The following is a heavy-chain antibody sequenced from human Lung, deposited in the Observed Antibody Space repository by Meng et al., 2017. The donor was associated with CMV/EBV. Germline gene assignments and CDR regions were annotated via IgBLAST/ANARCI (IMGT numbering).Heavy chain of an antibody. Sequence: SGYTFTGYYMHWVRQAPGQGLEWMGWINPNSGGANYAQKFQGRVTMTRDTSISTAYMELSRLRSDDTAVYYCARRYSSGYSNWFDPWGQGTLVTVSS. J-gene: IGHJ5*02. D-gene: IGHD3-22*01. V-gene: IGHV1-2*02. CDR1: GYTFTGYY. CDR3: ARRYSSGYSNWFDP. CDR2: INPNSGGA.